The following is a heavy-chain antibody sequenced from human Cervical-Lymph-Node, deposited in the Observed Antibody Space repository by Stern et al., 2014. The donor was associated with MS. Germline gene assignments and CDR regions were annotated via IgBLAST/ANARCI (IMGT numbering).Heavy chain of an antibody. CDR1: ASTFSAYS. CDR2: IRGGTGST. V-gene: IGHV3-21*01. CDR3: TTRDNYGDY. Sequence: MQLVQSGGGLVKPGGSLRLSCEVSASTFSAYSINWVRHAPGQGLEWVASIRGGTGSTYYADSVKGRFAISRDNDKKSLYLHMTTLRVEDTAIYYCTTRDNYGDYWGQGTLVTVSS. D-gene: IGHD3-16*01. J-gene: IGHJ4*02.